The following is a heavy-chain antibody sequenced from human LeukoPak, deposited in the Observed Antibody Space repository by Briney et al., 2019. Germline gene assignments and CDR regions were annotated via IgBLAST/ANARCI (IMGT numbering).Heavy chain of an antibody. V-gene: IGHV5-51*01. J-gene: IGHJ6*02. D-gene: IGHD3-9*01. CDR3: ASRDMYYDILTGPPDV. Sequence: GESLKISCKGSGYSFTSYWIGWVRQMPGKGLEWMEIIYPGDSDTRYSPSFQGQVTISADKSISTAYLQWSSLKASDTAMYYCASRDMYYDILTGPPDVWGQGTTVTVSS. CDR1: GYSFTSYW. CDR2: IYPGDSDT.